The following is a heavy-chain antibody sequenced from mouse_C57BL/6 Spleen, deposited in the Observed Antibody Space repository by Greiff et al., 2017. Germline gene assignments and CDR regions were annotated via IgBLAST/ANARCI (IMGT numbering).Heavy chain of an antibody. D-gene: IGHD1-1*01. CDR1: GYTFTSYW. V-gene: IGHV1-64*01. CDR3: ASLPHYYGSSYGYFDV. CDR2: IHPNSGST. Sequence: VQLQQPGAELVKPGASVKLSCKASGYTFTSYWMHWVKQRPGQGLEWIGMIHPNSGSTNYNEKFKSKATLTVDKSSSTAYMQLSSLTSEDSAVYYCASLPHYYGSSYGYFDVWGTGTTVTVSS. J-gene: IGHJ1*03.